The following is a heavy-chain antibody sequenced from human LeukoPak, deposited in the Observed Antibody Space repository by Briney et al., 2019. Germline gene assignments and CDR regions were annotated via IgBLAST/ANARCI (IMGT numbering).Heavy chain of an antibody. CDR1: GYTFTGYY. J-gene: IGHJ4*02. Sequence: ASVKVSCKASGYTFTGYYMHWVRLAPGQGLEWMGWINPNSGGTNYAQKFQGRVTMTRDTSISTAYMELSRLRSDDTAVYYCARTRSGELLGAFDYWGQGTLVTVSS. CDR2: INPNSGGT. D-gene: IGHD3-10*01. CDR3: ARTRSGELLGAFDY. V-gene: IGHV1-2*02.